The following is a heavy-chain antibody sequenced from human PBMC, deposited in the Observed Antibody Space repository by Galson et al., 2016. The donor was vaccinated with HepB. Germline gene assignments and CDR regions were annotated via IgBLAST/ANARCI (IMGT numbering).Heavy chain of an antibody. D-gene: IGHD1-26*01. J-gene: IGHJ4*02. CDR3: ARGIEGPTQPSYYFDY. CDR2: ISTSGSTV. Sequence: SMRLSCAVSGFTFSDFYMSWIRQAPGKGLEWVSYISTSGSTVYYADSAKGRFIISRDNAKNSLFLQMNSLRAEDTAVYFCARGIEGPTQPSYYFDYWGQGTLVTVSS. V-gene: IGHV3-11*01. CDR1: GFTFSDFY.